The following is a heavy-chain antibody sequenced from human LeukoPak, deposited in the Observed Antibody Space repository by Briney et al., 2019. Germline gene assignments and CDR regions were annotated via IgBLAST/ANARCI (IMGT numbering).Heavy chain of an antibody. V-gene: IGHV1-8*01. CDR3: ARGRFKSQLLSFY. J-gene: IGHJ4*02. CDR1: GYTFTSYD. D-gene: IGHD2-2*01. CDR2: MNPNSGNT. Sequence: ASVKVSCKASGYTFTSYDINWVRQATGQGLEWMGWMNPNSGNTGYAQKFQGRVTMTRNTSISTAYMKLSSLRSEDTAVYYCARGRFKSQLLSFYWGQGTLVTVSS.